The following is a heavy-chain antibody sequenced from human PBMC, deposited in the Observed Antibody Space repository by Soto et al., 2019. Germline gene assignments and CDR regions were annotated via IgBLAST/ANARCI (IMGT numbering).Heavy chain of an antibody. CDR1: GDSISSYY. CDR2: IYYSGST. Sequence: SETLCLTCSVSGDSISSYYWSWIRQPPGKGLEWIGYIYYSGSTNYNPSFKSRVTISVDTPKNQFSLKLTSVTAADTAVYYCARGVATIGPWGQGTLVTVSS. J-gene: IGHJ5*02. CDR3: ARGVATIGP. D-gene: IGHD5-12*01. V-gene: IGHV4-59*01.